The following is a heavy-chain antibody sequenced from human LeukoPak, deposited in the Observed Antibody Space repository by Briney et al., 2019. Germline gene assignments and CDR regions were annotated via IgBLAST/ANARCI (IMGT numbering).Heavy chain of an antibody. V-gene: IGHV1-8*01. CDR2: MNPNSGNT. CDR3: ARGGFGELFIYYYYMDV. D-gene: IGHD3-10*01. CDR1: GYTFTSYD. J-gene: IGHJ6*03. Sequence: GASVKVSCKASGYTFTSYDINWVRQATGQGLEWMGWMNPNSGNTGYAQKFQGRVTMTRNTSISTAYMELSSLRSEDTAVYYCARGGFGELFIYYYYMDVWGKGTTVTIPS.